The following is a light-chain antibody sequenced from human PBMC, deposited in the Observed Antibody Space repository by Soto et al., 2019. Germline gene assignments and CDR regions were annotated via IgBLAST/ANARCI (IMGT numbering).Light chain of an antibody. J-gene: IGKJ1*01. CDR3: QQSYSTPPAT. V-gene: IGKV1-39*01. Sequence: DIHMTQSTSSLSAGLGDIVTITCRASQSISSYLNWYQQKPGKAPKLLIYAASSLQSGVPSRFSGSGSGTDFTLTISSLQPEDFATYYCQQSYSTPPATFGQGTKVDI. CDR2: AAS. CDR1: QSISSY.